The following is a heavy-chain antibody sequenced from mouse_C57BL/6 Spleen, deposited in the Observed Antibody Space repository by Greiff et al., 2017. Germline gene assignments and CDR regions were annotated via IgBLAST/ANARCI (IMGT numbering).Heavy chain of an antibody. CDR1: GFTFNTYA. Sequence: EVKLQESGGGLVQPKGSLKLSCAASGFTFNTYAMHWVRQAPGKGLEWVARIRSKSSNYATYYADSVKDRFTISRDDSQSMLYLQMNNLKTEDTAMYYGVRDSAGSSPWYFDVWGTGTTVTVSS. J-gene: IGHJ1*03. D-gene: IGHD1-1*01. V-gene: IGHV10-3*01. CDR3: VRDSAGSSPWYFDV. CDR2: IRSKSSNYAT.